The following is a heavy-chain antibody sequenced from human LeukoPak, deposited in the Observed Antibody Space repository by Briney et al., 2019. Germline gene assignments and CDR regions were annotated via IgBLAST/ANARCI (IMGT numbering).Heavy chain of an antibody. J-gene: IGHJ4*02. V-gene: IGHV1-2*02. Sequence: ASVKVSRKASGYTFTGYYMHWVRQAPGQGLEWMGWITPNSGGTNYAQKFQGRGTMTRDTSISTAYMELSRLRSDDTAVYYCARDLRFLEWLSGSDYWGQGTLVTVSS. CDR2: ITPNSGGT. D-gene: IGHD3-3*01. CDR1: GYTFTGYY. CDR3: ARDLRFLEWLSGSDY.